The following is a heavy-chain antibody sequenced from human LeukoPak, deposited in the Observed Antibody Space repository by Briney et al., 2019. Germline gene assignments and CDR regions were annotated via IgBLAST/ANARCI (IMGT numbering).Heavy chain of an antibody. CDR2: MSSTGNTI. V-gene: IGHV3-48*04. D-gene: IGHD5-12*01. CDR3: AREGTWRSFDI. CDR1: GFTFDNYG. Sequence: GGSLRLSCAASGFTFDNYGMNWIRQAPGKGLEWISYMSSTGNTIYYPDSVKGRFTVSRDNAKNSLYLQMNSLRAEDTAVYYCAREGTWRSFDIWGQGTMVTVSS. J-gene: IGHJ3*02.